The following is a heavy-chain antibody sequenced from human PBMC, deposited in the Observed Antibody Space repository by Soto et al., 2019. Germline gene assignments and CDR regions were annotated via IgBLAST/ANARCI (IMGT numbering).Heavy chain of an antibody. D-gene: IGHD6-13*01. V-gene: IGHV3-23*01. CDR3: AKDRSNYDPTATSSWYVYLHPSMYYYGMDV. Sequence: GGSLRLSCAASGFTFSSYAMSWVRQAPGKGLEWVSAISGSGGSTYYADSVKGRFTISRDNSKNTLYLQMNSLRAEDTAVYYCAKDRSNYDPTATSSWYVYLHPSMYYYGMDVWGQGTTVTVSS. CDR1: GFTFSSYA. CDR2: ISGSGGST. J-gene: IGHJ6*02.